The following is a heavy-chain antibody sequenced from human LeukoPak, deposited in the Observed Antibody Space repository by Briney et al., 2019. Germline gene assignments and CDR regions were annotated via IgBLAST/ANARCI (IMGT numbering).Heavy chain of an antibody. V-gene: IGHV4-59*08. CDR3: AKSGGYGLIDY. CDR1: GGSISSYY. D-gene: IGHD1-26*01. J-gene: IGHJ4*02. CDR2: IYYSGST. Sequence: SETLSLTCTVSGGSISSYYWSWIRQPPGRGLEWIGYIYYSGSTNYNPSLKSRVTISIDTSKNQFSLRLNSVTAADTAMYYCAKSGGYGLIDYWGQGTLVTVSS.